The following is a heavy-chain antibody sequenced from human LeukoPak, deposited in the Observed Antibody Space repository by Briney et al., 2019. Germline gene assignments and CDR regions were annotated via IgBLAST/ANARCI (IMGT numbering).Heavy chain of an antibody. CDR1: GFTFSSYE. D-gene: IGHD3-10*01. V-gene: IGHV3-48*03. Sequence: GGSLRLSCAASGFTFSSYEMNWVRQAPGKGLEWVSYISSSGSTIYYADSVKGRFTISRDNAKNSLYLQMNSLRAEDTAVYYCARTGYYYGSGSYTGSEPWGQGTLVTVSS. J-gene: IGHJ5*02. CDR2: ISSSGSTI. CDR3: ARTGYYYGSGSYTGSEP.